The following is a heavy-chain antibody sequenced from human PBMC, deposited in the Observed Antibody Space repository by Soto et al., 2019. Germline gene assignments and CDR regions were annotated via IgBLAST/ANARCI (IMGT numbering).Heavy chain of an antibody. CDR2: ISGSGGST. V-gene: IGHV3-23*01. J-gene: IGHJ4*02. CDR1: GFTFSSYA. D-gene: IGHD3-22*01. Sequence: PVGSLRLSCAASGFTFSSYAMSWVRQAPGKGLEWVSAISGSGGSTYYADSVKGRFTISRDNSKNTLYLQMNSLRAEDTAVYYCAKGTPLLYYYDSSGYYFDYWGQGTLVTVSS. CDR3: AKGTPLLYYYDSSGYYFDY.